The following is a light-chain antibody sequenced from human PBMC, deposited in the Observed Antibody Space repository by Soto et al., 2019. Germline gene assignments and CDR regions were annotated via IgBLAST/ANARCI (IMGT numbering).Light chain of an antibody. CDR3: HQYGSSPRT. CDR1: QGVSSFY. V-gene: IGKV3-20*01. Sequence: EIVLTQSPGTLSLSPGERATLSCRASQGVSSFYLAWYQQKPGQAPRLLIYGASTRATGIPDRFSGSESGSDFTLTISRREPEDSAVYYCHQYGSSPRTFGQGTKVEIK. J-gene: IGKJ1*01. CDR2: GAS.